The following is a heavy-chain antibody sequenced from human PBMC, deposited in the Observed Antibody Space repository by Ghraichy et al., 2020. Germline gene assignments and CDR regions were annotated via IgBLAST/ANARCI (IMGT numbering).Heavy chain of an antibody. D-gene: IGHD2-2*01. V-gene: IGHV3-30*18. CDR1: GFIFSSYG. J-gene: IGHJ4*02. Sequence: GGSLRLSCAASGFIFSSYGMHWVRQAPGKGPEWVAVISFDGSKIFYADSVKGRFTISRDNSKNTLYLEMNSLRAEDTAVYYCAKADCTSTRCSHYFDYWGQGTLVTVSS. CDR3: AKADCTSTRCSHYFDY. CDR2: ISFDGSKI.